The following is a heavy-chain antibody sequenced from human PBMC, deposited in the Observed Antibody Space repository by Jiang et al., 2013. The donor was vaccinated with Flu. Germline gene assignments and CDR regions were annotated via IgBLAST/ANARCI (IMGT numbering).Heavy chain of an antibody. J-gene: IGHJ4*02. V-gene: IGHV2-70*10. D-gene: IGHD1-26*01. CDR3: ARISRIVGATNYFDY. CDR2: IDWDDDK. Sequence: IDWDDDKYYSTSLKTRLTISKDTSKNQVVLTMANMDPVDTATYYCARISRIVGATNYFDYWGQGTLVTVSS.